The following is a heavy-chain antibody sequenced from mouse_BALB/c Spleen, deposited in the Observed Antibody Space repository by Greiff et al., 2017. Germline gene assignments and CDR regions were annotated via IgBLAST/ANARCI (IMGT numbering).Heavy chain of an antibody. J-gene: IGHJ2*01. CDR2: ISSGGST. Sequence: EVQVVESGGGLVKPGGSLKLSCAASGFTFSSYAMSWVRQTPEKRLEWVASISSGGSTYYPDSVKGRFTISRDNARNILYLQMSSLRSEDTAMYYCAREDFDYWGQGTTLTVSS. CDR1: GFTFSSYA. CDR3: AREDFDY. V-gene: IGHV5-6-5*01.